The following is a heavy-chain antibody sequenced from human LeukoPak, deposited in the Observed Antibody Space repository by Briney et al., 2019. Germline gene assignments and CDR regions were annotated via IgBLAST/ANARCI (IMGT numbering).Heavy chain of an antibody. Sequence: PGGSLRLSCVASGLTLSNYDTTWVRQAPGKGLEYVSSIGSGGYRFYGGSVKGRFSISGDNSQNTVYLQMNSLRGEDTTIYFCAKKLPDASSYFDFWGQGILVTVSS. V-gene: IGHV3-23*01. CDR3: AKKLPDASSYFDF. J-gene: IGHJ4*02. D-gene: IGHD6-6*01. CDR2: IGSGGYR. CDR1: GLTLSNYD.